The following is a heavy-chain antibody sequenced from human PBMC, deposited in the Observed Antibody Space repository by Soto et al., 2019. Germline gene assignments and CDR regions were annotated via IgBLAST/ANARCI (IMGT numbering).Heavy chain of an antibody. J-gene: IGHJ4*02. CDR3: ATADGQQWLIPHLDN. V-gene: IGHV3-23*01. Sequence: EVQLLESGGGVVQPGGYLRLSCVASGFNFKKFAMAWVRQAAGEGLEWVSGISCCGGSASYADSVKGRFSIARDDSKNTVSLHLNSLRVEDTAQYYCATADGQQWLIPHLDNWGQGSLVTVS. CDR2: ISCCGGSA. CDR1: GFNFKKFA. D-gene: IGHD6-19*01.